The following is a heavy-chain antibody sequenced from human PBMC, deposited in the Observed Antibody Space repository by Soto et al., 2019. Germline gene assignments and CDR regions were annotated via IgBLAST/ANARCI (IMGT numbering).Heavy chain of an antibody. J-gene: IGHJ6*03. CDR1: GGSISSYY. Sequence: SETLSLTCTVSGGSISSYYWSWIRQPPGKGLEWIGYIYDSGSTNYNPSLKSRVTISVDTSKNQFSLRLSSVTAADTAVYYCAGDSSSSLVASYYYYMDVWGRGTTVTVSS. CDR3: AGDSSSSLVASYYYYMDV. CDR2: IYDSGST. V-gene: IGHV4-59*01. D-gene: IGHD6-6*01.